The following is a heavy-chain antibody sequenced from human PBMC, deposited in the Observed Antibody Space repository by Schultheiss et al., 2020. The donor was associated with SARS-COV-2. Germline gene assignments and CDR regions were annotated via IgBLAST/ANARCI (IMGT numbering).Heavy chain of an antibody. D-gene: IGHD6-19*01. V-gene: IGHV3-23*01. CDR3: AREYPDSSGWYGD. CDR2: ISGSGGST. J-gene: IGHJ4*02. CDR1: GFTFSSYA. Sequence: GGSLRLSCAASGFTFSSYAMSWVRQAPGKGLEWVSAISGSGGSTYYADSVKGRFTISRDNAKNSLYLQMNSLRAEDTAVYYCAREYPDSSGWYGDWGQGTLVTVSS.